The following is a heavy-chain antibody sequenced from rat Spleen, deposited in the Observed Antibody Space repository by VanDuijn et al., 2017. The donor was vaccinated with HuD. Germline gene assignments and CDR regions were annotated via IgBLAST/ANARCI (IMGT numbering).Heavy chain of an antibody. J-gene: IGHJ2*01. V-gene: IGHV5-22*01. Sequence: EVQLVESGGGLVQPGRSLKLSCAASGFTFSDYYMAWVRQAPKKGLEWVASIYYEGSSTYYRDSVKGRFTISRDNAKSSLYLQMDSLRSGDTATYYCATGLITTVGAGDYWGQGVMVTVSS. D-gene: IGHD1-1*01. CDR2: IYYEGSST. CDR1: GFTFSDYY. CDR3: ATGLITTVGAGDY.